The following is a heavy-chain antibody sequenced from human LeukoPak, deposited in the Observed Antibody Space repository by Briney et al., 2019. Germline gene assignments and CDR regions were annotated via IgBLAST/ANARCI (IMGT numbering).Heavy chain of an antibody. CDR1: GFTFSNAW. Sequence: GGSLRLSCAASGFTFSNAWMSWVRQALGKGLEWVGRIKSKTDGGTTDYAAPVKGRFTISRDDSKNTLYLQMNSLKTEDTAVYYCTTDPGYSYGSFFDYWGQGTLVTVSS. D-gene: IGHD5-18*01. CDR3: TTDPGYSYGSFFDY. CDR2: IKSKTDGGTT. J-gene: IGHJ4*02. V-gene: IGHV3-15*01.